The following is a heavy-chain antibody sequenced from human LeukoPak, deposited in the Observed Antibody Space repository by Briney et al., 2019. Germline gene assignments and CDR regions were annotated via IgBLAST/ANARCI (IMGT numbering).Heavy chain of an antibody. CDR2: ISSSSSYI. J-gene: IGHJ4*02. D-gene: IGHD6-13*01. CDR3: ARDAYSSSWYWDY. Sequence: GGSLRLSCAASGFTVSSNYMSWVRQAPGKGLEWVSSISSSSSYIYYADSVKGRFTISRDNAKNSLYLQMNSLRAEDTAVYYCARDAYSSSWYWDYWGQGTLVTVSS. V-gene: IGHV3-21*01. CDR1: GFTVSSNY.